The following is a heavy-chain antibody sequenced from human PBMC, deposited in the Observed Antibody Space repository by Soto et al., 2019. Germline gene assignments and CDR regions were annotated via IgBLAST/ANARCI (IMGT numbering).Heavy chain of an antibody. Sequence: ESRGGVVQPGRSLRLSCAASGFSFTNCGMHWVRQAPGKGLEWVAAISSDGSDKYYSESVKGRFTISRDNSKNTLFLQMNSLRVEDTAVYYCVKGSEVARQELDYWGQGTLVTVSS. CDR1: GFSFTNCG. CDR2: ISSDGSDK. J-gene: IGHJ4*02. CDR3: VKGSEVARQELDY. D-gene: IGHD2-15*01. V-gene: IGHV3-30*18.